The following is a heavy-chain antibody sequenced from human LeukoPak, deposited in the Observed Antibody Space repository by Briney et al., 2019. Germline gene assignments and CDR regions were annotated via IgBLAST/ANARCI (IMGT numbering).Heavy chain of an antibody. V-gene: IGHV3-23*01. J-gene: IGHJ4*02. CDR2: ISGSGGNT. D-gene: IGHD1-26*01. CDR1: GFTFSSYA. CDR3: ARGWAKSDEHFDY. Sequence: GGSLRLSCAASGFTFSSYAMSWVRQAPGKGLEWVSAISGSGGNTYYADSVKGRFTISRDNSKNTLYLQMNSLRAEDTAVYYCARGWAKSDEHFDYWGQGTLVTVSS.